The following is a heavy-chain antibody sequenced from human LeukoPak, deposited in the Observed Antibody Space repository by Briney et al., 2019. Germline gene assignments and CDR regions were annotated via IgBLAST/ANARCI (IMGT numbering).Heavy chain of an antibody. CDR3: AKAVAATGHYYFGMDV. CDR1: GFTFSIYG. Sequence: GGSLRLSCTASGFTFSIYGMHWVRQAPGKGLEWVAVIWFDGSNKYYADSVKGRLTISRDNSKSTLYLQMNSLRAEDTAVYYCAKAVAATGHYYFGMDVWGQGTTVTVSS. J-gene: IGHJ6*02. CDR2: IWFDGSNK. D-gene: IGHD6-19*01. V-gene: IGHV3-33*06.